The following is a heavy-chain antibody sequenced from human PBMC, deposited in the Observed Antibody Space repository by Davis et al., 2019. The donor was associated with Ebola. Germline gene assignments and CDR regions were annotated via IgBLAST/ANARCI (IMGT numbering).Heavy chain of an antibody. Sequence: HTGGSLRLSCAASGFTFSNYWMHWVRQAPGKGLVWVSRINSDGSFINYADFVEGRFTISRDYAKNTLYLQMNSLRAEDTAVYYCARLTTVTDYWGQGTLVTVSS. J-gene: IGHJ4*02. CDR1: GFTFSNYW. D-gene: IGHD4-17*01. V-gene: IGHV3-74*01. CDR3: ARLTTVTDY. CDR2: INSDGSFI.